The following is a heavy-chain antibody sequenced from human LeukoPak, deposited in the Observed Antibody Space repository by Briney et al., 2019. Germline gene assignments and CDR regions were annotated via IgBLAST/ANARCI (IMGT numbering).Heavy chain of an antibody. J-gene: IGHJ6*03. CDR2: ISSFSGTI. Sequence: GGSLRLSCVASGITFSSYSMNWVRQAPGKGLEWVSYISSFSGTINYADSVKGRFTISRDNAKSSLYLQMNSLRAEDTAVYYCATSSGNYYYYYMDVWGKGTTVTISS. CDR3: ATSSGNYYYYYMDV. D-gene: IGHD3-10*01. V-gene: IGHV3-48*01. CDR1: GITFSSYS.